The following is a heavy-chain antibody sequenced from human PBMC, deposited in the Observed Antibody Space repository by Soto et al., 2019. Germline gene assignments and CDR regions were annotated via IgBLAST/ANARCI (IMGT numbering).Heavy chain of an antibody. D-gene: IGHD3-10*01. CDR2: ISYDGSNK. V-gene: IGHV3-30-3*01. CDR1: GFTFSRYA. J-gene: IGHJ6*02. Sequence: QVQLVESGGGVVQPGRSLRLSCAAAGFTFSRYAMHWVRQAPGKGLERVAVISYDGSNKYYADSEKGRFTIYRDNSKHTLYLQMNSLRADDTAVYYCARLLPQLWLGELLSYYYHGMEVWGQGTTVTVSS. CDR3: ARLLPQLWLGELLSYYYHGMEV.